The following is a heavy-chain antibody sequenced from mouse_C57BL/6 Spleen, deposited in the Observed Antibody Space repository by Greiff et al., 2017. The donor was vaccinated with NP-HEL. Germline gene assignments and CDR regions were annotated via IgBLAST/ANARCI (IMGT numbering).Heavy chain of an antibody. Sequence: DVQLQESGGGLVKPGGSLKLSCAASGFTFSDYGMHWVRQAPEKGLEWVAYISSGSSTIYYADTVKGRFTISRDNAKNTLFLQMTSLRSEDTAMYYCALAWFAYWGQGTLVTVSA. CDR2: ISSGSSTI. CDR1: GFTFSDYG. J-gene: IGHJ3*01. V-gene: IGHV5-17*01. CDR3: ALAWFAY.